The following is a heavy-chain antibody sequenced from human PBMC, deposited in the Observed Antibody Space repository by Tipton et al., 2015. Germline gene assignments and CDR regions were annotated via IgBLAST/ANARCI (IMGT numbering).Heavy chain of an antibody. CDR1: GGSISSYY. CDR3: ARGAALADL. V-gene: IGHV4-59*01. CDR2: IYYSGST. Sequence: TLSLTCTVSGGSISSYYWSWIRQPPGKGLEWIGYIYYSGSTHYNPSLKSRVTISVDTSENQFSLRLISVTAADTAVYYCARGAALADLWGQGTLVTVSS. D-gene: IGHD5-12*01. J-gene: IGHJ5*02.